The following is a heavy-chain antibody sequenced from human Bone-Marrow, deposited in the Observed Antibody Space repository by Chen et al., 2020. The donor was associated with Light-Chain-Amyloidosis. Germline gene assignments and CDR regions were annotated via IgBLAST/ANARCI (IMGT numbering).Heavy chain of an antibody. Sequence: EVHLVESGGGLVQPGGSLRPSCAASGFTFSYHYMDWVRQAPGKGLEWVGRSRNKVNGYTTEYAASVKGRFTVSRDDSKNSLYLQMASLRTDDTAVYYCSRGGTSLTRYYSPMDVWGQGTTVTVSS. D-gene: IGHD3-9*01. CDR2: SRNKVNGYTT. CDR3: SRGGTSLTRYYSPMDV. CDR1: GFTFSYHY. V-gene: IGHV3-72*01. J-gene: IGHJ6*02.